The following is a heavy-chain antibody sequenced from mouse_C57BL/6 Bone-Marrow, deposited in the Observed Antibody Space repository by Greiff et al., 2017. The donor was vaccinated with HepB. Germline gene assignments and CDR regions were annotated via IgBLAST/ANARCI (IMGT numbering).Heavy chain of an antibody. CDR2: INPNYGTT. D-gene: IGHD2-5*01. CDR3: ARGEAYYSNYGGFAY. Sequence: EVQLQESGPELVKPGASVKISCKASGYSFTDYNMNWVKQSNGKSLEWIGVINPNYGTTSYNQKFKGKATFTVDQSSSTAYMQLNSLTSEDSAVYYCARGEAYYSNYGGFAYWGQGTLVTVSA. CDR1: GYSFTDYN. V-gene: IGHV1-39*01. J-gene: IGHJ3*01.